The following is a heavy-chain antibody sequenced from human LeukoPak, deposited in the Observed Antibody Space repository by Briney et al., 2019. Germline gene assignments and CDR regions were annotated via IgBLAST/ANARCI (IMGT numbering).Heavy chain of an antibody. V-gene: IGHV1-46*01. CDR2: INPSGGST. D-gene: IGHD3-10*01. CDR1: GYTFTSYY. J-gene: IGHJ6*02. Sequence: ASVKVSYKASGYTFTSYYMHWVRQAPGQGLEWMGIINPSGGSTSYAQKFQGRVTMTRDTSTSTVYMELSSLRSEDTAVYYCARRITRPHENYYYGMDVWGQGTTVTVSS. CDR3: ARRITRPHENYYYGMDV.